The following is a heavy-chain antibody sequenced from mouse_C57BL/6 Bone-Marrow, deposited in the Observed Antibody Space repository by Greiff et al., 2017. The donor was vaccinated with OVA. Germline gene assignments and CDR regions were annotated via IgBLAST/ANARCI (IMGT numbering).Heavy chain of an antibody. CDR3: ARYDYDGGFDY. Sequence: DVKLVESGGGLVKPGGSLKLSCAASGFTFSDYGMHWVRQAPEKGLEWVAYISSGSSTIYYADTVKGRFTISRDNAKNTLFLQMTSLRSEDTAMYYCARYDYDGGFDYWGQGTTLTVSS. CDR2: ISSGSSTI. V-gene: IGHV5-17*01. D-gene: IGHD2-4*01. J-gene: IGHJ2*01. CDR1: GFTFSDYG.